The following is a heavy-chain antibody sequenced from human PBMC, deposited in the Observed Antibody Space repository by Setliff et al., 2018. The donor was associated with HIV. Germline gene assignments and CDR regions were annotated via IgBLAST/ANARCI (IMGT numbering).Heavy chain of an antibody. J-gene: IGHJ5*02. CDR1: GFTFSDYY. CDR2: ISSSGSSI. D-gene: IGHD3-16*01. Sequence: GGSLRLSCAVSGFTFSDYYMTWIRQAPGKGLEWVSYISSSGSSIYYADSVKGRFTISRDNAKNSLYLQMNSLRAEDTAVYYCARDRDDYVWGGARWFDPWGQGTLVTVS. V-gene: IGHV3-11*04. CDR3: ARDRDDYVWGGARWFDP.